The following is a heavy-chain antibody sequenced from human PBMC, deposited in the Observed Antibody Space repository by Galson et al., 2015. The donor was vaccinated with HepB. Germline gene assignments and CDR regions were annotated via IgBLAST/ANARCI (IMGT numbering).Heavy chain of an antibody. CDR2: INHSGST. CDR1: GGSFSGYY. V-gene: IGHV4-34*01. D-gene: IGHD2-8*01. CDR3: ARGPRGTRPYFQH. Sequence: ETLSLTCAVYGGSFSGYYWSWIRQPPGKGLEWIGEINHSGSTNYNPSLKSRVTISVDTSKNQFSLKLSSVTAADTAVYYCARGPRGTRPYFQHWGQGTLVTVSS. J-gene: IGHJ1*01.